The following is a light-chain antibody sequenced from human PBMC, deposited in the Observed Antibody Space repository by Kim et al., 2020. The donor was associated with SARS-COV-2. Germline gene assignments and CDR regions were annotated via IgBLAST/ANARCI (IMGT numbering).Light chain of an antibody. CDR3: QQYGSSPR. CDR2: GAS. V-gene: IGKV3-20*01. CDR1: QSVTSNY. Sequence: LSPGERATLSCRASQSVTSNYLAWYQQKPGQTPRLLIYGASSRATGIPDRFSGSGSGTDFTLTISRLEPEDFAVYYCQQYGSSPRFGGGTKVGIK. J-gene: IGKJ4*01.